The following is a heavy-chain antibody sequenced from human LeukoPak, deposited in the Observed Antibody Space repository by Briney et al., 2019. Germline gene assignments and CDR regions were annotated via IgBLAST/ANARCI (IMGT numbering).Heavy chain of an antibody. D-gene: IGHD3-10*01. V-gene: IGHV1-8*01. CDR1: GYTFTSYD. J-gene: IGHJ6*02. Sequence: ASVKVSCKASGYTFTSYDINWVRQATGQGLEWVGWMNPNSGNTGYAQKFQGRVTMTRNTSISTAYMELSSLRSEDTAVYYCARGELLWFGELYYDMDVWGQGTTVTVSS. CDR2: MNPNSGNT. CDR3: ARGELLWFGELYYDMDV.